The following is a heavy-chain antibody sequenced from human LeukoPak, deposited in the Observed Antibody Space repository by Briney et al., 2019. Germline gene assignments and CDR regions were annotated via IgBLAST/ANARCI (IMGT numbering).Heavy chain of an antibody. Sequence: WASVKVSCKASGYTFSGTGWYLYWLRQAPGQGLECMGWIYPYTGATHYAQKSQGRVAMTRDTSISTAYMELSRLRPDDTAVYYCARDGPAQMVDFDYWGQGTLVTVSS. D-gene: IGHD3-10*01. CDR3: ARDGPAQMVDFDY. CDR2: IYPYTGAT. V-gene: IGHV1-2*02. CDR1: GYTFSGTGWY. J-gene: IGHJ4*02.